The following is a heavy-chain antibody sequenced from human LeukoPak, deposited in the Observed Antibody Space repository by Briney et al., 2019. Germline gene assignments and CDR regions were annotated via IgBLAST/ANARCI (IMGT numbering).Heavy chain of an antibody. CDR1: GFTSSTYG. CDR2: ISHDGANE. V-gene: IGHV3-30*18. D-gene: IGHD2-15*01. Sequence: GGSLRLSCVASGFTSSTYGMHWGRQAPGKGLECVAVISHDGANEYYADSVKGRFAISRDISKNTLYLHMSSLRADDTAVYYCAKGSGGGRPYYFDYWGQGTLVTVSS. J-gene: IGHJ4*02. CDR3: AKGSGGGRPYYFDY.